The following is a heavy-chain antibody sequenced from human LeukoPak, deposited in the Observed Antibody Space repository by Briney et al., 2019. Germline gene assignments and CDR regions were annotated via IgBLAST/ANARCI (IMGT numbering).Heavy chain of an antibody. CDR3: ARTPGDSSGYVFDY. Sequence: PGGSLRLSCAASGLTFSDYYMSWIRQAPGKGLEWVSYISSSSDYTNFADSVKGRFTISRDNAKNSLYLQMNSLRAEDTAVYYCARTPGDSSGYVFDYWGQGTLVTVSS. J-gene: IGHJ4*02. D-gene: IGHD3-22*01. V-gene: IGHV3-11*06. CDR2: ISSSSDYT. CDR1: GLTFSDYY.